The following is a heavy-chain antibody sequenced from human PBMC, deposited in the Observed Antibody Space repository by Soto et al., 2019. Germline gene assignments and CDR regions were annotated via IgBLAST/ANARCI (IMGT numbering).Heavy chain of an antibody. Sequence: SETLSLTCTVTGCSIISYSWSWIRQPPGRGLEWIGHIFYSGSTNYNPALKSRVTISVDTSKSQFSLKLSSVTAADTAVYYCAKDSGYNYGYFRWFDPWGQGTLVTVS. J-gene: IGHJ5*02. CDR2: IFYSGST. CDR1: GCSIISYS. D-gene: IGHD5-18*01. V-gene: IGHV4-59*01. CDR3: AKDSGYNYGYFRWFDP.